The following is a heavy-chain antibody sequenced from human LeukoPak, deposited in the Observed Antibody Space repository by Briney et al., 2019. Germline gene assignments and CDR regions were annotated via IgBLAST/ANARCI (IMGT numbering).Heavy chain of an antibody. D-gene: IGHD1-1*01. V-gene: IGHV1-18*01. J-gene: IGHJ4*02. Sequence: GASVKVSCKASGYIFINYGITWVRQAPGQGLEWMGRISAYNGYTNYAQKLQGRVTMTTDTSTSTAYMELRSLRSDDTAVYYCARVEGSTSPLDYWGQGTLVTVSS. CDR2: ISAYNGYT. CDR1: GYIFINYG. CDR3: ARVEGSTSPLDY.